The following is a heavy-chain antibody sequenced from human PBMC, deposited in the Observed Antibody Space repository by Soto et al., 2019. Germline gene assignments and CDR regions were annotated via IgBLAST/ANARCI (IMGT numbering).Heavy chain of an antibody. J-gene: IGHJ5*01. V-gene: IGHV4-59*02. D-gene: IGHD3-3*01. CDR2: MHYTGFS. CDR3: ARKKRWSCYYKRVVRWWFVS. CDR1: GDSVTGHY. Sequence: SETLSLTCSFSGDSVTGHYLTWIRQSPEKGLEWIGYMHYTGFSHYNPSLKSRLTISVDTSKNQFSLKLTSVTAADTAVYYCARKKRWSCYYKRVVRWWFVSWGQGTLVTVSS.